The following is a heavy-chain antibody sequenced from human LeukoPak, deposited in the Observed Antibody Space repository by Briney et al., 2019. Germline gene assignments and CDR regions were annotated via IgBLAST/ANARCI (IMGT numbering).Heavy chain of an antibody. CDR3: ARHHSGWHFDS. J-gene: IGHJ4*02. V-gene: IGHV4-59*02. CDR1: GDFVGSYY. Sequence: SETLSLTCSVSGDFVGSYYWSWVRQPPGKGLEWIGCMYYTGETHYNPSLQSRVSMSIDTSKNQFSLKAYSLTAADTAVYYCARHHSGWHFDSWGQGIPVTVSS. D-gene: IGHD6-19*01. CDR2: MYYTGET.